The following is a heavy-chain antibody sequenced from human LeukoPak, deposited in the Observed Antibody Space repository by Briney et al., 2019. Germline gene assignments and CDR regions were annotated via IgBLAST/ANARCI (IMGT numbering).Heavy chain of an antibody. V-gene: IGHV4-39*01. Sequence: SETLSLTCSVSGGSISSSGHYWGWIRQPPGKGLEWIGSIYYSGSTYYDPSLKSRVTISVDTSKNQVSLKLSSVTAADTAVYYCATFLRPYSSSSLAAFDIWGQGTMVTVSS. CDR2: IYYSGST. CDR3: ATFLRPYSSSSLAAFDI. J-gene: IGHJ3*02. CDR1: GGSISSSGHY. D-gene: IGHD6-6*01.